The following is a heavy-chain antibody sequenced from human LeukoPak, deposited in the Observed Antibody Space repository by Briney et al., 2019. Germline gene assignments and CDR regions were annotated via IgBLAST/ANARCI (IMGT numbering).Heavy chain of an antibody. V-gene: IGHV3-30*18. Sequence: GRSLRLSCAASGFTFSSYGMHWVRQAPGKGLEWVAVISYDGSNKYYADSVKGRFTISRDNSKNTLYLQMNSLRAEDTAVYYCAKAAKGSGSYYMDVWGKGTTVTVSS. CDR1: GFTFSSYG. CDR2: ISYDGSNK. J-gene: IGHJ6*03. D-gene: IGHD3-10*01. CDR3: AKAAKGSGSYYMDV.